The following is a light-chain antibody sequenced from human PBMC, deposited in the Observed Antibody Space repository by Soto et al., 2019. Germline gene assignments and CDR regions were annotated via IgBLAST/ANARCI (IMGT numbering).Light chain of an antibody. J-gene: IGKJ1*01. CDR1: QSVGSY. CDR3: QQRSDWPPWT. V-gene: IGKV3-11*01. Sequence: EIVLTQSPAILSLSPGERATLSCRTSQSVGSYLTWYQVKPGQTPKVLIYDASNRATGIPARFSGSGSGTDFTLTIASLEPEDFAMYYCQQRSDWPPWTFGQGTKVEVK. CDR2: DAS.